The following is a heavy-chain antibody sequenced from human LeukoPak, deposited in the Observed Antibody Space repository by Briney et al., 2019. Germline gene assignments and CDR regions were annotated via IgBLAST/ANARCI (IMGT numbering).Heavy chain of an antibody. CDR3: AREPGDYDSSGRAFDY. CDR1: GFSFIDYG. V-gene: IGHV3-30*19. CDR2: ISYDGSNK. J-gene: IGHJ4*02. D-gene: IGHD3-22*01. Sequence: GGSLRLSCVASGFSFIDYGMHWVRQAPGKGLEWVAVISYDGSNKYYADSVKGRFTISRDNSKNTLYLQMNSLRAEDTAVYYCAREPGDYDSSGRAFDYWGQGTLVTVSS.